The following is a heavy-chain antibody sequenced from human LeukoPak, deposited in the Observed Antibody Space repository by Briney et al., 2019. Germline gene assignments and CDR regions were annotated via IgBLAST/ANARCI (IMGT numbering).Heavy chain of an antibody. J-gene: IGHJ4*02. Sequence: ASVKVSCKASGYTFTGCYMHWVRQAPGQGLEWMGWINPNSGGTNYAQKFQGRVTMTRDTSISTAYMELSRLRSDDTAVYYCARSLMVRGVITGYWGQGTLVTVSS. CDR1: GYTFTGCY. CDR3: ARSLMVRGVITGY. CDR2: INPNSGGT. D-gene: IGHD3-10*01. V-gene: IGHV1-2*02.